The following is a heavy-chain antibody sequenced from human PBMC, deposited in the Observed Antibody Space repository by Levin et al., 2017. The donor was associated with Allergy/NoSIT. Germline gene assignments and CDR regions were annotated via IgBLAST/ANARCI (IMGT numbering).Heavy chain of an antibody. D-gene: IGHD6-13*01. V-gene: IGHV3-7*01. CDR2: IKQDGSEK. CDR3: ARGHGYSSSWYREAHFDY. CDR1: GFTFSSYW. Sequence: GGSLRLSCAASGFTFSSYWMSWVRQAPGKGLEWVANIKQDGSEKYYVDSVKGRFTISRDNAKNSLYLQMNSLRAEDTAVYYCARGHGYSSSWYREAHFDYWGQGTLVTVSS. J-gene: IGHJ4*02.